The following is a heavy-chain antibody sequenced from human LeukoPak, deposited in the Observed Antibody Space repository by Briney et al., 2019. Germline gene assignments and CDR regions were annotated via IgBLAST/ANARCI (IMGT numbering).Heavy chain of an antibody. Sequence: PGASLRLSCAASGFTFSSYAMIWVRQIPGKGLEGLEWVSSISGSGSSTYYADSVKGRFTVSRDNSKNTLYLQMDSLRAEDTAAYYCARDGETARTADYWGQGTLVTVSS. CDR1: GFTFSSYA. J-gene: IGHJ4*02. V-gene: IGHV3-23*01. CDR2: ISGSGSST. D-gene: IGHD1/OR15-1a*01. CDR3: ARDGETARTADY.